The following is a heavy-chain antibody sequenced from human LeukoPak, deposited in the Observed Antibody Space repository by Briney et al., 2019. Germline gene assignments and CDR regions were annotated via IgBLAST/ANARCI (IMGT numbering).Heavy chain of an antibody. Sequence: PSETLSLTCTVSGGSISSYYWSWIRQPPGKGLEWIGYIYYSGSTNYNPSLKSRVTISVDTSKNQFSLKLSSVTAADTAVCYCASSYQWLGLTNFDYWGQGTLVTVSS. CDR1: GGSISSYY. D-gene: IGHD6-19*01. V-gene: IGHV4-59*01. CDR2: IYYSGST. CDR3: ASSYQWLGLTNFDY. J-gene: IGHJ4*02.